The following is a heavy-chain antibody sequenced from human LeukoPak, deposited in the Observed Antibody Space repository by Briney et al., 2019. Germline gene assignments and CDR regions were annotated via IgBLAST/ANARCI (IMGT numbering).Heavy chain of an antibody. J-gene: IGHJ4*02. CDR2: ISGSGGST. D-gene: IGHD2-21*01. CDR1: GFTFSSYA. V-gene: IGHV3-23*01. Sequence: GGSLRLSCAASGFTFSSYAMSWVRQAPGKGLEWVSAISGSGGSTYYADSVKGRLTISRDSSKNTLYLQMNSLRAEDTAVYYCAKDHTPKIAPYYFDYWGQGTLVTVSS. CDR3: AKDHTPKIAPYYFDY.